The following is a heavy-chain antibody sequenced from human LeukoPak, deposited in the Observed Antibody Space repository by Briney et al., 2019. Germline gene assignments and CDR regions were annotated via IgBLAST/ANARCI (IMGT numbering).Heavy chain of an antibody. CDR2: ISGSGAVA. CDR1: GFTFSNYA. CDR3: ADVTRDY. V-gene: IGHV3-23*01. D-gene: IGHD4-11*01. Sequence: GGSLRLSCAASGFTFSNYAMSWVRQAPGKGLEWVSGISGSGAVAYYADSMKGRFTISRDNSKNTLYLQMNSLRAEDTAVYYCADVTRDYWGQGTLVTVSS. J-gene: IGHJ4*02.